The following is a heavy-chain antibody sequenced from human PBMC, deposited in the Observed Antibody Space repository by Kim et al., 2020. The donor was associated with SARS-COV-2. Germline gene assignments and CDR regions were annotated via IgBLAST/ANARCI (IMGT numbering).Heavy chain of an antibody. CDR3: ARDMVRGVQTVYYYYGMDV. CDR1: GGTFSSYA. CDR2: IIPIFGTA. V-gene: IGHV1-69*13. D-gene: IGHD3-10*01. J-gene: IGHJ6*02. Sequence: SVKVSCKASGGTFSSYAISWVRQAPGQGLEWMGGIIPIFGTANYAQKFQGRVTITADESTSTAYMELSSLRSEDTAVYYCARDMVRGVQTVYYYYGMDVWGRGTTVTVSS.